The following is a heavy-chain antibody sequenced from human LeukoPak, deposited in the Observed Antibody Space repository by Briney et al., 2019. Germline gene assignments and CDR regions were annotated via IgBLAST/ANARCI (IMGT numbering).Heavy chain of an antibody. CDR2: IAPYNGNT. J-gene: IGHJ4*02. D-gene: IGHD3-10*01. CDR1: GYTFSSYD. V-gene: IGHV1-18*01. Sequence: ASVKVSCKTSGYTFSSYDISWVRQAPGHGLEWMGWIAPYNGNTKYTQNLQGRVTLTTDISTSTAYMELRSLRSDDTAVYYCARTVIAAIRGVTPPGYWGRGTLVTVSS. CDR3: ARTVIAAIRGVTPPGY.